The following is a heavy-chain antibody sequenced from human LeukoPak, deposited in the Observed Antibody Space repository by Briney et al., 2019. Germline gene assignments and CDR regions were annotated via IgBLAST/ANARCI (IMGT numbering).Heavy chain of an antibody. Sequence: ASVKVSCKASGYTFTSYDINWVRQATGQGLEWMGWMNPNSGNTGYAQKFQGRGTMTRNTSISTAYMELSSLRSEDTAVYYCARDRIAVAGKGFDYWGQGTLVTVSS. CDR2: MNPNSGNT. CDR3: ARDRIAVAGKGFDY. CDR1: GYTFTSYD. D-gene: IGHD6-19*01. J-gene: IGHJ4*02. V-gene: IGHV1-8*01.